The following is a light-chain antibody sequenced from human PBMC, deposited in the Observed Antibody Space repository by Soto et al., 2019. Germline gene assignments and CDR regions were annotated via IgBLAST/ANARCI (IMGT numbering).Light chain of an antibody. CDR2: KAS. CDR3: QQYNDIWT. CDR1: QSISSW. V-gene: IGKV1-5*03. J-gene: IGKJ1*01. Sequence: DIQMTQSPSTLSASVGDRVTITCRASQSISSWLAWYQQKPGTAPKLLIYKASTLQTGVPSRFSGRGSGTEFTLTISTLQLFDFATYYCQQYNDIWTFGQGTKV.